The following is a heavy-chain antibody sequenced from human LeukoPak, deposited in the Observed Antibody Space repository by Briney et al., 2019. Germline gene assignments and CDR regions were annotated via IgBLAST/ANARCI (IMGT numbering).Heavy chain of an antibody. J-gene: IGHJ4*02. CDR3: ARVGYDGGFDY. D-gene: IGHD5-12*01. Sequence: PWGSLRLSCAASGFTFSSYDMHWVRQATGKGLEWVSAIGTAGDTYYPGSVKGRFTISRENAKNSLYLQMNSLRAGDTAVYYCARVGYDGGFDYWGQGTLVTVSS. CDR1: GFTFSSYD. V-gene: IGHV3-13*01. CDR2: IGTAGDT.